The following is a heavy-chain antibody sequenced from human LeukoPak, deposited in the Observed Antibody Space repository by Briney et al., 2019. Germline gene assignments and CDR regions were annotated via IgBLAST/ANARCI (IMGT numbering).Heavy chain of an antibody. CDR2: IYYSGST. Sequence: KPSETLSLTCTVSGGSISSSSHYWGWIRQPPGKGLEWIGSIYYSGSTYYNPSLKSRVTISVDTSKNQFSLKMSSVTAADTAVYYCARQEGSYGPNCFDYWGQGTLVTVSS. CDR3: ARQEGSYGPNCFDY. D-gene: IGHD5-18*01. J-gene: IGHJ4*02. V-gene: IGHV4-39*01. CDR1: GGSISSSSHY.